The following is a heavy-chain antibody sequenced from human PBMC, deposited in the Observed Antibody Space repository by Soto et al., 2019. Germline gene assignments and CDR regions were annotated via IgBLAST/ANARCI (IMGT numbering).Heavy chain of an antibody. V-gene: IGHV4-59*01. D-gene: IGHD3-3*01. J-gene: IGHJ4*02. CDR2: IHYSGST. Sequence: TLSLTCTVSGDSISTFYWSWIRQPPGKGLEWIGYIHYSGSTNYNPSLKRQVIISVDTSKNQFSLKLSSVTAADTAVYFCARVRSNLFDYWGQGTLVTVSS. CDR3: ARVRSNLFDY. CDR1: GDSISTFY.